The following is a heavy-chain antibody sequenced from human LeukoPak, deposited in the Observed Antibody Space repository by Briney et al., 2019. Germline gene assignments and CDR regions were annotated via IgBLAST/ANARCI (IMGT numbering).Heavy chain of an antibody. D-gene: IGHD3-10*01. Sequence: SVKVSCKASGGTFSSYAISWVRQAPGQGLEWMGGIIPIFGTANYAQKFQGRVTITTDESTSTAYMELSSLRSEDTAVYYCARRITMVRGVIISWFDPWGQGTLVTVS. CDR2: IIPIFGTA. J-gene: IGHJ5*02. CDR1: GGTFSSYA. CDR3: ARRITMVRGVIISWFDP. V-gene: IGHV1-69*05.